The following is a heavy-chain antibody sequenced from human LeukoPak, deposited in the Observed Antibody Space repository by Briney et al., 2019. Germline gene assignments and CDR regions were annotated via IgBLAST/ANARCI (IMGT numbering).Heavy chain of an antibody. J-gene: IGHJ4*02. CDR1: GYSISSGYY. Sequence: KPSETLSLTCAVSGYSISSGYYWGWIRQPPGKGLEWIGSIYHSGSTYYNPSLKSRVTISVDTSKNQFSLKLSSVTAADTAVYYRVREEYYYDSSGYLFDYWGQGTLVTVSS. V-gene: IGHV4-38-2*02. CDR2: IYHSGST. D-gene: IGHD3-22*01. CDR3: VREEYYYDSSGYLFDY.